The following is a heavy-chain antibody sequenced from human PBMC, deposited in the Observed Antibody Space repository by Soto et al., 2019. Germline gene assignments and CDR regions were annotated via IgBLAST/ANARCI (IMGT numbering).Heavy chain of an antibody. V-gene: IGHV4-4*02. Sequence: SETLSLTCAVSGGSISSSNWWSWVRQPPGKGLEWIGEIYHSGSTNYNPSLKSRVTISVDKSKNQFSLKLSSVTAADTAVYYCARSGLGIISNFDYWGQGTLVTVSS. J-gene: IGHJ4*02. CDR2: IYHSGST. D-gene: IGHD7-27*01. CDR3: ARSGLGIISNFDY. CDR1: GGSISSSNW.